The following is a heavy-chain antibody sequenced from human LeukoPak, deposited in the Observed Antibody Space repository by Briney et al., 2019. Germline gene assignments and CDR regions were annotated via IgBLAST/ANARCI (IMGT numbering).Heavy chain of an antibody. CDR1: GFTFSSYA. CDR2: ISGSGGST. CDR3: AKDGSNSSSLYYYYYGMDV. V-gene: IGHV3-23*01. Sequence: GGSLRLSCAASGFTFSSYAMSWVRQAPGKGLEWVSAISGSGGSTYYADSVKGRFTISRDNSKNTLYLQMNSLRAGDTAVYYCAKDGSNSSSLYYYYYGMDVWGKGTTVTVSS. D-gene: IGHD6-13*01. J-gene: IGHJ6*04.